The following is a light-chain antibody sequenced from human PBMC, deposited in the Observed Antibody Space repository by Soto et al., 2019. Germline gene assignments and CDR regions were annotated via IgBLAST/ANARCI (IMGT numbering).Light chain of an antibody. CDR3: QQYGSSPT. CDR2: GVS. Sequence: EIVLTQSPATLSLSPWERATLSCRASQSVKSSYLAWHQQTPGQAPRLLLYGVSNRATGIPDRLNASGSGTDFTLTITKLEPEDFAVYYCQQYGSSPTFGQGTRLEIK. V-gene: IGKV3-20*01. CDR1: QSVKSSY. J-gene: IGKJ5*01.